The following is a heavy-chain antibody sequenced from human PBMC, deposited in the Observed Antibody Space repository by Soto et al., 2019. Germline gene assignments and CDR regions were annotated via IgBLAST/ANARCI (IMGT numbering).Heavy chain of an antibody. CDR1: GYTFTSYG. CDR2: ISAYNGNT. D-gene: IGHD3-22*01. Sequence: ASVKVSCKASGYTFTSYGISWVRQAPGQGLEWMGWISAYNGNTNYAQKLQGRVTMTTDTSTSTAYMELRSLRSDDTAVYYCARDRTVGIGVARAGEVFDIWGQATMVTVSS. J-gene: IGHJ3*02. V-gene: IGHV1-18*04. CDR3: ARDRTVGIGVARAGEVFDI.